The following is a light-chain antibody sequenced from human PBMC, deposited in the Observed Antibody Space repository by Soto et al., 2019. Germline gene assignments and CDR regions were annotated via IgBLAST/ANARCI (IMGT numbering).Light chain of an antibody. CDR2: GDN. CDR1: SSNIGAGYD. CDR3: QSYDSSLSAWV. V-gene: IGLV1-40*01. Sequence: QSVLTQPPSVSGAPGQRVTISCTGSSSNIGAGYDVHWYQQLPGTAPKLLIYGDNNRPSGVPDRFSGSKSGTSASLAITGAPAGDWGGYYCQSYDSSLSAWVFGGGTQLTVL. J-gene: IGLJ3*02.